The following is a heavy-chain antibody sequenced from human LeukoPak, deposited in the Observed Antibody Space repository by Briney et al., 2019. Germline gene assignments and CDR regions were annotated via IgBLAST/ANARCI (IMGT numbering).Heavy chain of an antibody. CDR3: AKLTTYYYDSSGSIPDY. J-gene: IGHJ4*02. D-gene: IGHD3-22*01. Sequence: GGSLRLSCAASGFTFSSYAMSWVRQAPGKGLEWVSAISGSGGSTYYADSVKGRFTISRDNSKNTLYLQMNSLRAEDTAVHYCAKLTTYYYDSSGSIPDYWGQGTLVTVSS. CDR1: GFTFSSYA. CDR2: ISGSGGST. V-gene: IGHV3-23*01.